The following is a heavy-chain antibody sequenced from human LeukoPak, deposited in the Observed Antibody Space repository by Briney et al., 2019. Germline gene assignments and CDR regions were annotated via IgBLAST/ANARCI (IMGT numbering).Heavy chain of an antibody. CDR2: INHSGST. Sequence: PSETLSLTCAVYGGSFSGYYWSWIRQPPGKGLEWIGEINHSGSTNYNPSLKSRVTISVDTSKNQFSLKLSSVTAADTAVYYCARGIYYDSSGPGYWGQGTLVTVSS. CDR1: GGSFSGYY. CDR3: ARGIYYDSSGPGY. V-gene: IGHV4-34*01. J-gene: IGHJ4*02. D-gene: IGHD3-22*01.